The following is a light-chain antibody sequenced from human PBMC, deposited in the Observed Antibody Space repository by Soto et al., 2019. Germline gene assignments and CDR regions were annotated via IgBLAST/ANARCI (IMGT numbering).Light chain of an antibody. CDR2: RIS. Sequence: EIVLTQSPDTLYVSPGETANLSCRASQSADSNLAWYQQKPGQAPRLLMYRISARATGIPARFSGSGSGTEFTLTISSLQSEDAAVYYCQQHKNWPLTFGGGTKVEL. V-gene: IGKV3D-15*01. CDR3: QQHKNWPLT. CDR1: QSADSN. J-gene: IGKJ4*01.